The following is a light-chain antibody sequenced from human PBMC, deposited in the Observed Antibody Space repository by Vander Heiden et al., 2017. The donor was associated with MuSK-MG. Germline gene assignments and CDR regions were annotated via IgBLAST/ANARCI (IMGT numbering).Light chain of an antibody. CDR1: QSINSH. J-gene: IGKJ4*01. CDR3: QQSYTMSLT. CDR2: DAA. V-gene: IGKV1-39*01. Sequence: DIRMTQSPSSLSASVGDRLTITCRASQSINSHLNWYQQKPGKAPNLVIYDAANLERGVPSRFSGSGSGTDFTLTISSLQPVDFATYYCQQSYTMSLTFGGGTKVEIK.